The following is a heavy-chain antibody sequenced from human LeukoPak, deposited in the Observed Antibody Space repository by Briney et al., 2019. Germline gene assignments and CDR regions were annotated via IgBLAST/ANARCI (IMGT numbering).Heavy chain of an antibody. CDR2: IIPIFGTA. V-gene: IGHV1-69*13. Sequence: AASVKVSCKASGGTFSSYAISWVRQAPGQGLEWMGGIIPIFGTANYAQKFQGRVTITADESTSTAYMELSSLRSEDTAVYYCARVRIAALYYFDYWGQGTLVTVSS. CDR1: GGTFSSYA. CDR3: ARVRIAALYYFDY. D-gene: IGHD6-6*01. J-gene: IGHJ4*02.